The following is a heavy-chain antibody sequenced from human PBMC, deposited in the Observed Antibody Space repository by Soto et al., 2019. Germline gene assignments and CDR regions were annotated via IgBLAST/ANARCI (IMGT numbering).Heavy chain of an antibody. D-gene: IGHD2-2*01. CDR3: AKAGYCSSTSCLLYWYFDL. CDR2: ISWNSGSI. CDR1: GFTFDDYA. Sequence: DVQLVESGGGLVQPGRSLRLSCAASGFTFDDYAMHWVRQAPGKGLEWVSGISWNSGSIGYADSVKGRFTISRDNAKNSLYLQMNSLRAEDTALYYCAKAGYCSSTSCLLYWYFDLWGRGTLVTVSS. V-gene: IGHV3-9*01. J-gene: IGHJ2*01.